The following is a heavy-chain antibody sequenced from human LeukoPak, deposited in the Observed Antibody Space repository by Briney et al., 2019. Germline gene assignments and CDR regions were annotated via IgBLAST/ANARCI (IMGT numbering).Heavy chain of an antibody. CDR3: ARDSVVRGNIGNDMDV. CDR1: GFTFSDYY. D-gene: IGHD3-10*02. V-gene: IGHV3-11*01. CDR2: ISHSGSTK. J-gene: IGHJ6*03. Sequence: NPGGSLRLSCAASGFTFSDYYMSWIRQAPGKGLEWVSYISHSGSTKYYADSVKGRFTISRDNAKNSLYLQMNSLRAEDTAVYYCARDSVVRGNIGNDMDVWGKGTTVTVSS.